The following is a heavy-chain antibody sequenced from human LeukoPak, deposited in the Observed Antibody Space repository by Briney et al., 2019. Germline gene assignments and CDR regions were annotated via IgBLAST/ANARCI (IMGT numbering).Heavy chain of an antibody. Sequence: SETLSLTCTVSGGSISSSSYYWGWIRHPPGKGLEWIGSIYYSGSTYYNPSLKSRVTLSVDTSKNQFSLKLSSVTAADTAVYYCARLTRAVRYFDLWGRGTLVTVSS. CDR2: IYYSGST. CDR1: GGSISSSSYY. J-gene: IGHJ2*01. CDR3: ARLTRAVRYFDL. V-gene: IGHV4-39*01. D-gene: IGHD7-27*01.